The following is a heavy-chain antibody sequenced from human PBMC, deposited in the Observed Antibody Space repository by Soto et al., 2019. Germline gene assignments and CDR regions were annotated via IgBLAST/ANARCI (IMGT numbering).Heavy chain of an antibody. CDR1: GYTFTSYY. J-gene: IGHJ6*02. V-gene: IGHV1-46*01. D-gene: IGHD2-15*01. Sequence: ASVKVSCKASGYTFTSYYMHWVRQAPGQGLEWMGIINPSGGSTSYAQKFQGRVTMTRDTSTSTVYMELSSLRSEDTAVYYCARAKYCSGGSCYDWLWMDVWGQGTTVTVSS. CDR2: INPSGGST. CDR3: ARAKYCSGGSCYDWLWMDV.